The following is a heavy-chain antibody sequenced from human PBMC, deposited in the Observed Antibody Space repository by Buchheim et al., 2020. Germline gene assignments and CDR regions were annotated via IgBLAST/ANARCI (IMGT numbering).Heavy chain of an antibody. Sequence: EVQLLESGGGLVQPGGSLRLSCEASGFTFSSYAMSWVRQAPGKGLEWVSAISGRGGSTYYADSVKGRFTISRDNYKNTLYLQMNSLRAEDTAVYYCAKDRTQWLAKQWTNWFDPWGQGTL. CDR2: ISGRGGST. J-gene: IGHJ5*02. V-gene: IGHV3-23*01. D-gene: IGHD6-19*01. CDR3: AKDRTQWLAKQWTNWFDP. CDR1: GFTFSSYA.